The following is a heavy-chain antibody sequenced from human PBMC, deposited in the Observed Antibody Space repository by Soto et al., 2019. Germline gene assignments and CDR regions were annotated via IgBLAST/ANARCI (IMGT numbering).Heavy chain of an antibody. CDR2: ISSSGGST. V-gene: IGHV3-23*01. CDR3: PKDRGGSGSYPPPVGY. Sequence: SLRLSWAPSGFTFSSYAMSCVRQPPGKRLDRVSPISSSGGSTYYAGSVKGRFTSSRDNSKNTLYLQMNSLRAEDTAVYYWPKDRGGSGSYPPPVGYWGQGTLVSVSS. CDR1: GFTFSSYA. D-gene: IGHD3-10*01. J-gene: IGHJ4*02.